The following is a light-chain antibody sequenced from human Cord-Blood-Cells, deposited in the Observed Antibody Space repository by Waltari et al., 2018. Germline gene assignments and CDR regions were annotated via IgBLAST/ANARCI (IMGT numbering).Light chain of an antibody. Sequence: QSVLTQPPSASGTPGPRAPISCSGSSSNIGSNTVNWYHQLPGTAPKLLIYSNIQRPSGVPDRFSGSKSGTSASLAISGLQSEDEADYYCAAWDDSLNGPVFGGGTKLTVL. CDR2: SNI. CDR3: AAWDDSLNGPV. J-gene: IGLJ3*02. CDR1: SSNIGSNT. V-gene: IGLV1-44*01.